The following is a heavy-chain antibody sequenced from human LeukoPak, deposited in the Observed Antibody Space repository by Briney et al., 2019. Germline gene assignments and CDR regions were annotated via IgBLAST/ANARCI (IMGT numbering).Heavy chain of an antibody. J-gene: IGHJ6*02. Sequence: SQTLSLTCAISGDTVSSYSAAWDCLRQSPWIGLEWLRRTYCRSKWYNDYAVSVKSRITINPDTSKNQFSLQLNSVTPEDTAVYYCARGVVVVAASPRYYYYGMDVWGQGTAVTVSS. CDR1: GDTVSSYSAA. D-gene: IGHD2-15*01. V-gene: IGHV6-1*01. CDR3: ARGVVVVAASPRYYYYGMDV. CDR2: TYCRSKWYN.